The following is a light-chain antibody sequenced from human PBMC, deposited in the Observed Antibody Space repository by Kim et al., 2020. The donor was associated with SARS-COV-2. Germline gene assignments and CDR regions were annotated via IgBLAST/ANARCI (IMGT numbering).Light chain of an antibody. CDR2: RDS. V-gene: IGLV3-9*01. J-gene: IGLJ1*01. Sequence: SYELTQPLSVSVALGQTARITCGGNNIGSKNVHWYQQKPGQAPVLVIYRDSNRPSGIPERFSGSNSGNTATLTISRAQAGDEADYYCQVWDSSFYVFGTGTKVNV. CDR3: QVWDSSFYV. CDR1: NIGSKN.